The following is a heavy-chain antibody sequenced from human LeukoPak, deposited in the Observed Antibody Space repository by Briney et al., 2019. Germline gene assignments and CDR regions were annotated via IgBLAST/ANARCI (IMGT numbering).Heavy chain of an antibody. CDR3: ARDGRVYYDILTDPYIDY. J-gene: IGHJ4*02. Sequence: GGSLRLSCAASGFTVSSNYMSWVRQAPGKGLEWVSVIYSGGSTYYADSVKGRFTISRDNSKNTLYLQMDSLRAEDTAVYYCARDGRVYYDILTDPYIDYWGQGTLVTVSS. CDR1: GFTVSSNY. D-gene: IGHD3-9*01. V-gene: IGHV3-66*01. CDR2: IYSGGST.